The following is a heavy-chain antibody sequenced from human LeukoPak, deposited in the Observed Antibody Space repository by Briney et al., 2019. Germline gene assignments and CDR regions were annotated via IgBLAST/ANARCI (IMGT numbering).Heavy chain of an antibody. Sequence: SQTLSLTCTVPGGSISSGGYCWSWIRQHPGKGLEWIGYIYYSGSTYYNPSLKSRVTISVDTSKNQFSLKLSSVTAADTAVYYCARVQRPYSSIYEFDPWGQGTLVTVSS. D-gene: IGHD6-13*01. CDR2: IYYSGST. CDR1: GGSISSGGYC. CDR3: ARVQRPYSSIYEFDP. J-gene: IGHJ5*02. V-gene: IGHV4-31*03.